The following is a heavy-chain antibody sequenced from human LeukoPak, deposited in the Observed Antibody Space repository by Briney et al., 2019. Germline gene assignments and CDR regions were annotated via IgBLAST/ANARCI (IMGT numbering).Heavy chain of an antibody. Sequence: PGGSLRLSCEGSGFTFDDYDMHWARQAPGKGLEWVSSDHINSADSVKGRFAVSRDNAKNSVYLQINSVRPEDTALYFCAKDFGAAVAGTGGALDVWGQGVMVTVSS. J-gene: IGHJ3*01. CDR2: DHI. CDR1: GFTFDDYD. V-gene: IGHV3-9*01. D-gene: IGHD6-19*01. CDR3: AKDFGAAVAGTGGALDV.